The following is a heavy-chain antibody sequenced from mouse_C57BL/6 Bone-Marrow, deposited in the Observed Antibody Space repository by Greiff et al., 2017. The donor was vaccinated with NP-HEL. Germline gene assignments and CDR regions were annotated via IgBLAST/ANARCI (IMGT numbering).Heavy chain of an antibody. CDR2: IWGVGST. Sequence: VKLVESGPGLVAPSQSLSITCTVSGFSLTSYGVDWVRQSPGKGLEWLGVIWGVGSTNYNSALKSRLSISKDNSKSQVFLKMNSLQTDDTAMYYCASLAFGFAYGGQGTLVTVSA. J-gene: IGHJ3*01. CDR1: GFSLTSYG. V-gene: IGHV2-6*01. CDR3: ASLAFGFAY.